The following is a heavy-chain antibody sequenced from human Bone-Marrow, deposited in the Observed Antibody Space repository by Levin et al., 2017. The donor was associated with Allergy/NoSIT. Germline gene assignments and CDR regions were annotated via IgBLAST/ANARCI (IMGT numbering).Heavy chain of an antibody. CDR1: GYTFTSYG. CDR3: ARVQGGFWSGYGDYYYGMDV. CDR2: ISAYNGNT. J-gene: IGHJ6*02. D-gene: IGHD3-3*01. V-gene: IGHV1-18*01. Sequence: ASVKVSCKASGYTFTSYGISWVRQAPGQGLEWMGWISAYNGNTNYAQKLQGRVTMTTDTSTSTAYMELRSLRSDDTAVYYCARVQGGFWSGYGDYYYGMDVWGQGTTVTVSS.